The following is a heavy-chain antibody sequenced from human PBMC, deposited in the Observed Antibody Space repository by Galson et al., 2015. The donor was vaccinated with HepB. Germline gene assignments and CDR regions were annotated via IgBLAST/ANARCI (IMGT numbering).Heavy chain of an antibody. CDR3: ARGTRVRTGWFDP. J-gene: IGHJ5*02. Sequence: SLRLSCAASGFSFSDHYMTWIRQAPGKGLEWVPYISTSGTYTTYADSVRGRFTISRDNAKNSLSLQMNSLKDDDTAVYYCARGTRVRTGWFDPWGQGTLVTVSS. V-gene: IGHV3-11*06. D-gene: IGHD2-2*01. CDR1: GFSFSDHY. CDR2: ISTSGTYT.